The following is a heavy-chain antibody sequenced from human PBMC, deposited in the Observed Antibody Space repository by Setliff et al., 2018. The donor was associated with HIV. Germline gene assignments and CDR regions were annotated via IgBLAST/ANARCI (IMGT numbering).Heavy chain of an antibody. CDR2: INHSGNT. J-gene: IGHJ4*02. V-gene: IGHV4-34*01. CDR1: GAPFSGFH. D-gene: IGHD2-2*01. Sequence: SETLSLTCAVYGAPFSGFHWGWIRQPPGKGLEWIGEINHSGNTNYNPSLQSRVTMSADTSKNHFSLKLSSVTAADTAVYYCARVTDCSSSGCSAGRFDYWGQGTLVTVSS. CDR3: ARVTDCSSSGCSAGRFDY.